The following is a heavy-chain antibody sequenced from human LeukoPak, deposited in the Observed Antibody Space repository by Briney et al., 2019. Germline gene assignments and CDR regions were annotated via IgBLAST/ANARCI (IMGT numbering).Heavy chain of an antibody. J-gene: IGHJ5*02. V-gene: IGHV4-38-2*01. D-gene: IGHD3-22*01. Sequence: SETLSLTCAVSGYSISSGYYWGWIRQPPGKGLEWIGSIYHSGSTYYNPSLKSRVTISVDTSKNQFSLKLSSVTAADTAAYYCARETDGDSSGLTAGYWFDPWGQGTLVTVSS. CDR3: ARETDGDSSGLTAGYWFDP. CDR2: IYHSGST. CDR1: GYSISSGYY.